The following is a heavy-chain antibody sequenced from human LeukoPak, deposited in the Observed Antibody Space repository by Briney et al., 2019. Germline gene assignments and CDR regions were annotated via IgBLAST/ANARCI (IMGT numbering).Heavy chain of an antibody. Sequence: GESLKISCKVSREMFAFYWIAWVRQMPGKGLECVGIFRPEDSDTRYSPSFRGQVSISADKSIRTAFLQWNSLKASDTAMYYCARRRRDAFDVWGQGTMVTVSS. CDR3: ARRRRDAFDV. J-gene: IGHJ3*01. CDR1: REMFAFYW. V-gene: IGHV5-51*01. CDR2: FRPEDSDT.